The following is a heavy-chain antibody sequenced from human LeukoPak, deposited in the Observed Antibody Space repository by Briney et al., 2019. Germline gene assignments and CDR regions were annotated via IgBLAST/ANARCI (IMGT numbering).Heavy chain of an antibody. CDR2: INPNSGGT. CDR3: ARGDSSGYSLIDY. Sequence: VASVKVSCKASGYTFTGYYMHWVRQAPGQGLEWMGWINPNSGGTNYAQKFQGRVTMTRDTSISTAYMELSRLRSDDTAVYYCARGDSSGYSLIDYWGQGTLVTVSS. CDR1: GYTFTGYY. V-gene: IGHV1-2*02. D-gene: IGHD3-22*01. J-gene: IGHJ4*02.